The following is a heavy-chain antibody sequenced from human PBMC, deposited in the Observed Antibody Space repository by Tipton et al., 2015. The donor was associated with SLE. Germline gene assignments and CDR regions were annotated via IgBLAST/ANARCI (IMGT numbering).Heavy chain of an antibody. V-gene: IGHV4-34*01. D-gene: IGHD3-10*01. Sequence: TLSLTCAVCGGSFSGYYWSWIRQPPGKGLEWIGEINHSGSTNYNPSLKSRVTISVDTSKNQFSLKLSSVTAADTAVYYCARRGNWFDPWGQGTLVTVSS. J-gene: IGHJ5*02. CDR2: INHSGST. CDR1: GGSFSGYY. CDR3: ARRGNWFDP.